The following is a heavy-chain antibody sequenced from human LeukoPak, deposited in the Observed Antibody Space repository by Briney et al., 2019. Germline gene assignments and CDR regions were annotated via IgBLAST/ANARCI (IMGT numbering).Heavy chain of an antibody. Sequence: ASVKVSCKVSGYTLTGLSMHWVRQAPGKGLEWMGGFDPEDGETIYAQKFQGRVTMTEDTSTDTAYMELSSLRSEDTAVYYCATNRAPHYYDSSGYGFDYWGQGTLVTVSS. CDR3: ATNRAPHYYDSSGYGFDY. CDR1: GYTLTGLS. CDR2: FDPEDGET. D-gene: IGHD3-22*01. J-gene: IGHJ4*02. V-gene: IGHV1-24*01.